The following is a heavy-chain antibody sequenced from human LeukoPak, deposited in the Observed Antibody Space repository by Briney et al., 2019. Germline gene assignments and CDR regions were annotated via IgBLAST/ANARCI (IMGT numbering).Heavy chain of an antibody. Sequence: PSETLSLTCTVSGGSVSSYYWSWIRQPPGKGLEWIGYIYYSGSTNYNPSLKSRVTISVDTSKNQFSLKLSSVTAADTAVYYCARTGYYRKDFDYWGQGTLVTVSS. V-gene: IGHV4-59*02. J-gene: IGHJ4*02. CDR3: ARTGYYRKDFDY. CDR2: IYYSGST. CDR1: GGSVSSYY. D-gene: IGHD3-9*01.